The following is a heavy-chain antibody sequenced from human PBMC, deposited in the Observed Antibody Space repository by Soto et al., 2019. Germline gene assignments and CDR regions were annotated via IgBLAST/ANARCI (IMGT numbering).Heavy chain of an antibody. CDR3: ARSQYFYDRSGYPGYGLDV. V-gene: IGHV3-66*01. D-gene: IGHD3-22*01. CDR1: GFTVGDNY. CDR2: IYGGGST. J-gene: IGHJ6*02. Sequence: VGFLRLCYAASGFTVGDNYVPWVRKAPGKGLEWVSVIYGGGSTYYADSVKGRFTISRDNSKNTLYLQMNSLRTEDTAVYYCARSQYFYDRSGYPGYGLDVWGRGNTVTGS.